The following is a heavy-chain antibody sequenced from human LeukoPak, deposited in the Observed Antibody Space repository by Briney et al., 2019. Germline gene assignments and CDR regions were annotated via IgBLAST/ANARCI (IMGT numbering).Heavy chain of an antibody. V-gene: IGHV3-30-3*01. CDR3: ARGGPKGAFDI. D-gene: IGHD3/OR15-3a*01. Sequence: GGSLRLSCAASGFTFTTYSIHWVRQAPGKGLEWVAVISSDGSNKYYAHSVKGRFTVSRDNSKNTLYLQMNSLRAEDTAVYYCARGGPKGAFDIWGQGTMVTVSS. J-gene: IGHJ3*02. CDR2: ISSDGSNK. CDR1: GFTFTTYS.